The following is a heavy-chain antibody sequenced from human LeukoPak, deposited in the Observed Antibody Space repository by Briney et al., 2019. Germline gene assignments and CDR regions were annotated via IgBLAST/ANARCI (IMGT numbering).Heavy chain of an antibody. CDR3: ASESPYTAMVTTDFDY. CDR1: GFTFSSYA. V-gene: IGHV3-23*01. J-gene: IGHJ4*02. D-gene: IGHD5-18*01. Sequence: GGSLRLSCAASGFTFSSYAMSWVRQAPGKGLEWASAISGSGGSTYYADSVKGRFTISRDNAKNSLYLQMNSLRAEDTAVYYCASESPYTAMVTTDFDYWGQGTLVTVSS. CDR2: ISGSGGST.